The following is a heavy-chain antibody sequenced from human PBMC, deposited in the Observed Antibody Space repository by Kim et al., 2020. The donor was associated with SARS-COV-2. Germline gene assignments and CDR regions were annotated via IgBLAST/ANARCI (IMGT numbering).Heavy chain of an antibody. Sequence: LSLTCSVSAGSINRGAYFWSWVRQHPKRGLEWIGYIYKSGKTDYNPSLKSRVTMSIDTSKSQFFLRLTSVTAADTAIYYCARGPQCIGHYSMDVWG. CDR2: IYKSGKT. J-gene: IGHJ6*02. D-gene: IGHD2-2*02. CDR3: ARGPQCIGHYSMDV. CDR1: AGSINRGAYF. V-gene: IGHV4-31*03.